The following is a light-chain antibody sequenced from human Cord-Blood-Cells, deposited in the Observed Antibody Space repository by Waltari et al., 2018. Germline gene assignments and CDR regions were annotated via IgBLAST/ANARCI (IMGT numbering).Light chain of an antibody. V-gene: IGKV1-39*01. CDR1: QSISSY. CDR2: AAS. CDR3: QQSYSTPFT. J-gene: IGKJ3*01. Sequence: DIQMTQSPSSLSASVGDRVTITRRASQSISSYLNCYQQKPGKAPKLLIYAASSLQSGVPSRFSGSGSGTDFTLTISSLQPEDFATYYCQQSYSTPFTFGPGTKVDIK.